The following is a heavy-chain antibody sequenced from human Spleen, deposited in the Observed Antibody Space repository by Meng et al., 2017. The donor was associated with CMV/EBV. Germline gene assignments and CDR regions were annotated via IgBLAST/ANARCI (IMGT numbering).Heavy chain of an antibody. CDR1: INSDTYY. J-gene: IGHJ4*02. V-gene: IGHV4-39*07. CDR2: IYDLGST. CDR3: AYRRYFGSGNYFNHGEFEN. Sequence: INSDTYYWGWIRQSPGKGLEWIGSIYDLGSTFYNPSLKSRVTILVDTSKNQFSLRLRSVTAADTAVYYCAYRRYFGSGNYFNHGEFENWGQGTLVTVSS. D-gene: IGHD3-10*01.